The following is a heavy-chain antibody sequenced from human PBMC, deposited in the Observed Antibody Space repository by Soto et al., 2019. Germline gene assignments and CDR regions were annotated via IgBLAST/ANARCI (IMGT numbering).Heavy chain of an antibody. CDR2: INAGNGKT. V-gene: IGHV1-3*01. J-gene: IGHJ6*02. CDR1: GYTFTTST. D-gene: IGHD6-6*01. CDR3: ATVVGPSTVGTRPVTYYYQYGMDV. Sequence: QVHLVQSGAEVKKPGASVKVSCKASGYTFTTSTMHWVRQAPGQSLEWMGWINAGNGKTKYSQKFQGRVHINRDTAASTADMELSNLRSEDTAVYYCATVVGPSTVGTRPVTYYYQYGMDVWGQGTTVTVS.